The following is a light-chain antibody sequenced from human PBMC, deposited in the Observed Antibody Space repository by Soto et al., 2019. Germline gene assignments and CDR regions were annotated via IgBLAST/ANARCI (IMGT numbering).Light chain of an antibody. CDR2: SNN. Sequence: QSVLTQPPSASGTPGQRVTISCSGSGSNVGGNIVSWYQQLPGTAPKLLIHSNNQRPPGVPDRFSGSKSGTSASLAISGLQSEDEAEYDCASWDDSLNGVVFGGGTKLTVL. CDR3: ASWDDSLNGVV. J-gene: IGLJ2*01. CDR1: GSNVGGNI. V-gene: IGLV1-44*01.